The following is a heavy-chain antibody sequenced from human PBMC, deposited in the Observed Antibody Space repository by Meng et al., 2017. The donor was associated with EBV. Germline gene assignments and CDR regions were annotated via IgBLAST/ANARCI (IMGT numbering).Heavy chain of an antibody. D-gene: IGHD3-3*01. J-gene: IGHJ4*02. CDR2: INAGNGNT. Sequence: QAGAEGRRPGGSGKVSCKASGYSFTSYAMHWVRQAPGQRLEWMGWINAGNGNTKYSQKFQGRVTITRDTSASTAYMELSSLRSEDTAVYYCARSGATIFGVVIPTYYFDYWGQGTLVTVSS. CDR1: GYSFTSYA. CDR3: ARSGATIFGVVIPTYYFDY. V-gene: IGHV1-3*01.